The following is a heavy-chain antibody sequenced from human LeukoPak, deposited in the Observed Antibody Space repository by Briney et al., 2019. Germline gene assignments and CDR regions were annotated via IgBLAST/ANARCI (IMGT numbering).Heavy chain of an antibody. CDR1: GYTFTGYY. J-gene: IGHJ4*02. Sequence: ASVKVSCKASGYTFTGYYMHWVRQAPGQGLEWMGWINPNSGGTNYAQKFQGRVTMTRDTSISTAYMELSRLRSDDTAVYYCAGGEDSSSQGFDYWGQGTLVTVSS. V-gene: IGHV1-2*02. CDR3: AGGEDSSSQGFDY. CDR2: INPNSGGT. D-gene: IGHD6-6*01.